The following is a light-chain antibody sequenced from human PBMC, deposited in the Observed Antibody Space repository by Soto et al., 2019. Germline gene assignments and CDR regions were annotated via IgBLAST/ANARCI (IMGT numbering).Light chain of an antibody. CDR3: LQRSHWPPFT. V-gene: IGKV3-11*01. CDR2: DAS. J-gene: IGKJ2*01. CDR1: QSISTC. Sequence: IVLTQSPATLSLSPGERATLSCRASQSISTCLAWYQQKPGQAPRLLIYDASNRATGTPARFSGSGSGTDFTLTISSLEPEDFAVYYCLQRSHWPPFTFGQGTKLEL.